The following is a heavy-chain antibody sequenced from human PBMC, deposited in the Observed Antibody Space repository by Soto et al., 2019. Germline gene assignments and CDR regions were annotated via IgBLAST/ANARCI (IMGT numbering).Heavy chain of an antibody. Sequence: PVGSLRLSCAASGFTFSSYAMTWVRQAPGKGLEWVSSISGSGGSTYYADSVKGRFTISRDNSKNTLYLQMDSLRAEDTAVYYCAKDPAAVAGTFFDYWGQGTLVTVSS. CDR3: AKDPAAVAGTFFDY. CDR2: ISGSGGST. CDR1: GFTFSSYA. D-gene: IGHD6-19*01. V-gene: IGHV3-23*01. J-gene: IGHJ4*02.